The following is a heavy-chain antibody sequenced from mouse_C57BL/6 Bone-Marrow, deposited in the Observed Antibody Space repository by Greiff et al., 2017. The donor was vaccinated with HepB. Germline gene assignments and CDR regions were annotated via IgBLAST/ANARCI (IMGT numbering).Heavy chain of an antibody. CDR2: IYPGSGST. D-gene: IGHD2-3*01. CDR1: GYTFTSYW. V-gene: IGHV1-55*01. CDR3: ARWLLWYFDV. Sequence: VQLQQPGAELVKPGASVKMSCKASGYTFTSYWITWVKQRPGQGLEWIGDIYPGSGSTNYNEKFKSKATLTVDTSSSTAYMQLSSLTSEDSAIYYCARWLLWYFDVWGTGTTVTVSS. J-gene: IGHJ1*03.